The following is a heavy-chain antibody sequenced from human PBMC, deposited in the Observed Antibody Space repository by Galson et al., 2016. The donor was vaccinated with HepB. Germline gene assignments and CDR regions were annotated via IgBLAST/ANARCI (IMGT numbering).Heavy chain of an antibody. CDR2: TYYRAKWYK. J-gene: IGHJ5*02. D-gene: IGHD7-27*01. CDR3: ARATANWDGGGDNWFDP. V-gene: IGHV6-1*01. CDR1: GDSVSTDSAT. Sequence: CAISGDSVSTDSATWNWIRQSPSRGLEWLGRTYYRAKWYKTYAVSVKSRITINPDTSTNQIFLQLNSVTPEGSAIYYCARATANWDGGGDNWFDPWGQGTLVTVSS.